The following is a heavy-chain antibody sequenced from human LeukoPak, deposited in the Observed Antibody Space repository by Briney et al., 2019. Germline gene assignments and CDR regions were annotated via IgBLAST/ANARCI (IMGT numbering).Heavy chain of an antibody. Sequence: PGGSLRLSCAASGFSFSDYSMNWVRQAPGKGLEWVSYVGTSDRTQYYTGSVKGRFTISRDNSKNTLYLQMNSLRAEDTAVYYCARGTNIGSSWYFDYWGQGTLVTVSS. CDR1: GFSFSDYS. J-gene: IGHJ4*02. V-gene: IGHV3-48*01. CDR2: VGTSDRTQ. D-gene: IGHD6-13*01. CDR3: ARGTNIGSSWYFDY.